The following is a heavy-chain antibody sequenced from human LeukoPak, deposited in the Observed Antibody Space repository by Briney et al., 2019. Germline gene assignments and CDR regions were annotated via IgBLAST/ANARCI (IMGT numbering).Heavy chain of an antibody. CDR2: ISAYNGNT. V-gene: IGHV1-18*01. Sequence: ASVKVSCKASGYTFTSYGISWVRQAPGQGLEWMGWISAYNGNTNYAQKLQGRVTMTTDTSTSTAYMELRSLRSDDTAVYYCARDRIGPYYCDSSGQGNFQHWGQGTLVTVSS. CDR1: GYTFTSYG. J-gene: IGHJ1*01. CDR3: ARDRIGPYYCDSSGQGNFQH. D-gene: IGHD3-22*01.